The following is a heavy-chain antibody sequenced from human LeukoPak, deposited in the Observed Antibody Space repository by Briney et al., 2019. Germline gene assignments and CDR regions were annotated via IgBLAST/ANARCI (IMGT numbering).Heavy chain of an antibody. Sequence: PSETLSLTCAVSGGSISSGDYSWSWIRQPPGEGLEWIGFIYNSGNTYYNPSLKSRVTLSVDKSKNQFSLKLSSVTAADTAVYYCAHTITIFGVALHDWGQGTLVTVSS. D-gene: IGHD3-3*01. J-gene: IGHJ4*02. CDR3: AHTITIFGVALHD. CDR2: IYNSGNT. CDR1: GGSISSGDYS. V-gene: IGHV4-30-4*07.